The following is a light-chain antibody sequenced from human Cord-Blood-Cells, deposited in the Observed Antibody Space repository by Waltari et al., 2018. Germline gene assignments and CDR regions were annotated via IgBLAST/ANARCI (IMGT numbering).Light chain of an antibody. CDR2: DVS. CDR3: SSYTSSSTYV. CDR1: SSSVGGYNY. J-gene: IGLJ1*01. V-gene: IGLV2-14*01. Sequence: QSALTQPASVSGSPGPSLTISCTGSSSSVGGYNYLPWYPQHPGKAPKLMIYDVSNRPSGVSNRFSGSKSGNTASLTISGLQAEDEADYYCSSYTSSSTYVFGTGTKVTVL.